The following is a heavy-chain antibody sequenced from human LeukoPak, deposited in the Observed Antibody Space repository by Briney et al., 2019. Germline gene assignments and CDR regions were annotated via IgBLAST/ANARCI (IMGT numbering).Heavy chain of an antibody. J-gene: IGHJ4*02. CDR3: ARDSTGSSPYDY. Sequence: GGSLRLSCAASRFTFSSYAMSWVRQAPGKGLEWVAVISYDGSNKYYADSVKGRFTISRDNSKNTLYLQMNSLRAEDTAVYYCARDSTGSSPYDYWGQGTLVTVSS. CDR2: ISYDGSNK. CDR1: RFTFSSYA. V-gene: IGHV3-30*04. D-gene: IGHD1-1*01.